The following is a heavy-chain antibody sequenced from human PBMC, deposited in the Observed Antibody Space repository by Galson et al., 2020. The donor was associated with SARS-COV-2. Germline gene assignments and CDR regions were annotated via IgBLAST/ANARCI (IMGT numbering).Heavy chain of an antibody. CDR2: INYIGTT. V-gene: IGHV4-39*01. D-gene: IGHD1-26*01. CDR1: GGSIRSSSGYF. Sequence: SETLSLTCTVSGGSIRSSSGYFWGWVRQAPEKGLEWIATINYIGTTYYNPSLESRVSISADMSRNQFSLKVTDVTAADTAIFYCARLGHEWGAPQFDPWGQGTLVIVSS. CDR3: ARLGHEWGAPQFDP. J-gene: IGHJ5*02.